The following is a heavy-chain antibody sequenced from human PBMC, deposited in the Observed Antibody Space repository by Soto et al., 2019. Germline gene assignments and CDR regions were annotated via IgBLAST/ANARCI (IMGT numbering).Heavy chain of an antibody. CDR2: IYHGGST. CDR1: GGSISSGDYY. V-gene: IGHV4-30-4*01. CDR3: ARSVFP. Sequence: SETLSLTCTVSGGSISSGDYYWSWIRQPPGKGLEWIGFIYHGGSTYYNPSLKSRATISVATSENQFSLKLTSVTAADTAVYYCARSVFPWGQGTLVTVSS. J-gene: IGHJ5*02.